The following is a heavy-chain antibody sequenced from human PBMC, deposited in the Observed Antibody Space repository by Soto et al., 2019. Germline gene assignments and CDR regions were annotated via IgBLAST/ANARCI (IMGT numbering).Heavy chain of an antibody. CDR1: GFSFSSYA. V-gene: IGHV3-23*01. CDR3: AILDSSTWYTGYYFDY. J-gene: IGHJ4*02. Sequence: EVQLLESGGGLVQPGGSLRLSCAASGFSFSSYAMNWVRQAPGKGLECVSAFSDGGSNTYYIDSVKGRFTISRDNSKNTVFLQMNSLRAEDTAVYYCAILDSSTWYTGYYFDYWGQGTLVTVSS. D-gene: IGHD6-13*01. CDR2: FSDGGSNT.